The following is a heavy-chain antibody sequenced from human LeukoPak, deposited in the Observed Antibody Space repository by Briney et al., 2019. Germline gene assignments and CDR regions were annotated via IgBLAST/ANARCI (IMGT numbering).Heavy chain of an antibody. D-gene: IGHD3-10*01. CDR3: ASIIGGVTGAFYI. CDR1: GGTFSSYA. J-gene: IGHJ3*02. CDR2: IIPILGIA. Sequence: SVNPSCKVSGGTFSSYAISWVRQAPGQGVEWMGRIIPILGIANYTQKFQGRVTITGDKSTSTAYMELSSLRSEDTAVYYCASIIGGVTGAFYIWGQGTMVTVSS. V-gene: IGHV1-69*04.